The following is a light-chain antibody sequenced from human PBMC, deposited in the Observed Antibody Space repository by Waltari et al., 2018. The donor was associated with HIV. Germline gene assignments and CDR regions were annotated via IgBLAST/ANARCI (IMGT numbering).Light chain of an antibody. CDR3: ATWDDTLNGVI. V-gene: IGLV1-44*01. J-gene: IGLJ2*01. Sequence: QSVLTQPPSASGTPGQRVTISCSGGSSNIGSTSVHWYQLPGTAPRLLLYSTNQRPSRVPDRFSGSKSGTSASLAISGLQSEDEADYYCATWDDTLNGVIFGGGTKLTVL. CDR2: STN. CDR1: SSNIGSTS.